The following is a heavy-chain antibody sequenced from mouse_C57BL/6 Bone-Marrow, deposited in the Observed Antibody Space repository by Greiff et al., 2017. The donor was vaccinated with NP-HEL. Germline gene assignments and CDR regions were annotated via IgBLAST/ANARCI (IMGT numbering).Heavy chain of an antibody. CDR3: VRDGWLNFDY. CDR1: GFSFNTYA. V-gene: IGHV10-1*01. CDR2: IRSKSNNYAT. D-gene: IGHD2-3*01. Sequence: EVQVVESGGGLVQPKGSLKLSCAASGFSFNTYAMNWVRQAPGKGLEWVARIRSKSNNYATYYADSVKDRFTISRDDSESMLYLQMNNLKTEDTAMYYCVRDGWLNFDYWGQGTTLTVSS. J-gene: IGHJ2*01.